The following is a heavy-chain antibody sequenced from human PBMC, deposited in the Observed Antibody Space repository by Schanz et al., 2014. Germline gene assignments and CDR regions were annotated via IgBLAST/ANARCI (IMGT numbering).Heavy chain of an antibody. CDR2: INGYNGHT. CDR1: GYTFTDYG. D-gene: IGHD3-3*01. CDR3: ARDGRITVSGVVSNWFDP. J-gene: IGHJ5*02. Sequence: QVQLVQSGAEVKKPGASVKVSCKASGYTFTDYGVIWVRQAPGQGPEFMGWINGYNGHTLYAQKFQGRVTMTTDTSTSTSYMELTSLRFDDTAVYYCARDGRITVSGVVSNWFDPWGQGTLVTVSS. V-gene: IGHV1-18*01.